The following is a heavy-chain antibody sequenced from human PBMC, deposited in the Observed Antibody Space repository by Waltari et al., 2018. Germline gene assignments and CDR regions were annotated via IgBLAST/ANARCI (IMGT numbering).Heavy chain of an antibody. CDR1: GYRFTGYY. V-gene: IGHV1-2*06. Sequence: QVRLVQSGAEVKKPGASVKVSCKASGYRFTGYYIYWVRQAPGQGLGWMGRIDPSNGDTNYAQKFQDRVTMTRDTSIGTAYMEVSRLTSDDTAVYYCARIEQPTAYWGQGTLVTVSS. J-gene: IGHJ4*02. D-gene: IGHD5-18*01. CDR2: IDPSNGDT. CDR3: ARIEQPTAY.